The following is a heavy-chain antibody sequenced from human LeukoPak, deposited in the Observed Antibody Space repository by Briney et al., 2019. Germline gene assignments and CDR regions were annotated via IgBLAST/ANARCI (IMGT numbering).Heavy chain of an antibody. Sequence: SETLSLTCIVSGGSISRGSYYWNWIRQPAGKGLEWMGRVYNSGSINYNPSLKSRVTISTDMSKNQFSLKLSSVTAADTAVYYCARVLIERWWLADNRGNWFDPWGQGTLVTVSS. J-gene: IGHJ5*02. D-gene: IGHD6-19*01. V-gene: IGHV4-61*02. CDR2: VYNSGSI. CDR3: ARVLIERWWLADNRGNWFDP. CDR1: GGSISRGSYY.